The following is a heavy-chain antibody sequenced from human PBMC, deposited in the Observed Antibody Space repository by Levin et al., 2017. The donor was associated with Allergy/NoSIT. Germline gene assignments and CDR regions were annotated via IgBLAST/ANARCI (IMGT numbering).Heavy chain of an antibody. CDR2: SRNKANSFTI. CDR3: VRTTTRNSFDY. D-gene: IGHD1-1*01. V-gene: IGHV3-72*01. CDR1: GFSFSDHY. J-gene: IGHJ4*02. Sequence: SCAASGFSFSDHYMEWVRQAPGRGLEWVARSRNKANSFTIEYAASVKGRFTISRDDSKNSLYLQMNSLKTEDTALYYCVRTTTRNSFDYWGQGTLVTVSS.